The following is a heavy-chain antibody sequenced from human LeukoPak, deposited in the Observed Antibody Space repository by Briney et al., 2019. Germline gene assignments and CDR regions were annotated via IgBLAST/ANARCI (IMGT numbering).Heavy chain of an antibody. V-gene: IGHV3-33*03. Sequence: GGSLRLSCAASGFTFSSYGMHWVRQAPGKGLEWVAVIWYDGTNKYYADSVKGRFTISRDNAKNSLYLQMNSLRAEDTAVYYCAAYCSSTSCSPYSLWGQGTLVTVSS. J-gene: IGHJ4*02. CDR2: IWYDGTNK. CDR1: GFTFSSYG. D-gene: IGHD2-2*01. CDR3: AAYCSSTSCSPYSL.